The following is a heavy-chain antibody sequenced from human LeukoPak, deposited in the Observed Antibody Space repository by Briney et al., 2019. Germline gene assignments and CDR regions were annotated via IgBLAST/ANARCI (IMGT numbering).Heavy chain of an antibody. D-gene: IGHD5-24*01. V-gene: IGHV1-2*02. CDR1: GGTFSSYT. CDR2: INPNSGGT. Sequence: GSSVKVSCKASGGTFSSYTISWVRQAPGQGLEWMGWINPNSGGTNYAQKFQGRVTMTRDTSISTAYMELSRLRSDDTAVYYCARGCRWLQLWYFDYWGQGTLVTVSS. J-gene: IGHJ4*02. CDR3: ARGCRWLQLWYFDY.